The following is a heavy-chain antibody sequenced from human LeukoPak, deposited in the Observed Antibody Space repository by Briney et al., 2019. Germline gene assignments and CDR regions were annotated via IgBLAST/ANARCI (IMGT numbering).Heavy chain of an antibody. D-gene: IGHD3-10*01. CDR2: INPSGGST. J-gene: IGHJ4*02. Sequence: ASVKVSCKASGYTFTSYYMHWVRQAPGQGLEWMGIINPSGGSTSYAQKFQGRVTMTRDTPTSTVYMELSSLRSEDTAVYYCARDREITMVRGVIGGYFDYWGQGTLVTVSS. V-gene: IGHV1-46*01. CDR1: GYTFTSYY. CDR3: ARDREITMVRGVIGGYFDY.